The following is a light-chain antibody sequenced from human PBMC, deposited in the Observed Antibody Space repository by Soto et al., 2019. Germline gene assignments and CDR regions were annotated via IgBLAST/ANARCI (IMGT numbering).Light chain of an antibody. J-gene: IGKJ5*01. Sequence: VMTQSPATLSVSRGEGATLSCRASQSVSSNLVWYQHKPGQAPRLLIYGAFSRATDIPDRFSGSGSGTDFTLTINRLEPEDSAVYYCQQYGSLITFGQGTRLEIK. V-gene: IGKV3-20*01. CDR2: GAF. CDR1: QSVSSN. CDR3: QQYGSLIT.